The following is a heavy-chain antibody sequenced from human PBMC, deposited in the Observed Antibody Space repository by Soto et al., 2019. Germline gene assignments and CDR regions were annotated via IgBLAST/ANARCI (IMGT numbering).Heavy chain of an antibody. CDR1: GFTFSSYG. J-gene: IGHJ6*02. V-gene: IGHV3-33*01. CDR2: IWYDGSNK. Sequence: QVQLVESGGGVVQPGRSLRLSCAASGFTFSSYGMHWVRQAPGKGLEWVAVIWYDGSNKYYADSVKGRFTISRDNSKNTRYLQMNSLGAEDTAVYYCARDYGHYYYGMDVWGQGTTVTVSS. CDR3: ARDYGHYYYGMDV. D-gene: IGHD3-16*01.